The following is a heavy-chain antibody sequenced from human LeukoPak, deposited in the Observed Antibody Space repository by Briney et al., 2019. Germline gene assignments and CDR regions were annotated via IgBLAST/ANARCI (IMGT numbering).Heavy chain of an antibody. CDR3: AKALSKLVLGMDV. D-gene: IGHD6-6*01. V-gene: IGHV3-30*04. CDR1: GFTFSSYA. Sequence: GRSLRLSCAASGFTFSSYAMHWVRQAPGKGLEWVAVISYDGSNKYYADSVKGRFTISRDNSKNTLYLQMNSLRAEDTAVYYCAKALSKLVLGMDVWGQGTTVTVSS. CDR2: ISYDGSNK. J-gene: IGHJ6*02.